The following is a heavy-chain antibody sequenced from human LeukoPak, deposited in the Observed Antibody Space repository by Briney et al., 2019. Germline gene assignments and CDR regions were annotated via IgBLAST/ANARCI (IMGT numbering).Heavy chain of an antibody. Sequence: SETLSLTCTVSGGSISSYYWSWIRHPPGKGLEWIGYIYYIGSTTYNPSLKSRVTISVDQSKNQFALKLSSVTAADTAVYYCAKGSSEAGALDIWVPGPMVTVSS. CDR1: GGSISSYY. CDR2: IYYIGST. J-gene: IGHJ3*02. V-gene: IGHV4-59*01. CDR3: AKGSSEAGALDI. D-gene: IGHD3-22*01.